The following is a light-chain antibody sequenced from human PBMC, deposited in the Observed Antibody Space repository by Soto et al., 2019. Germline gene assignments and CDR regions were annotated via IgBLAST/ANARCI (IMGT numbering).Light chain of an antibody. J-gene: IGLJ2*01. CDR3: SSYTSSSTVV. CDR2: EVS. Sequence: QSVLTQPASVSGSPGQSITISCTGTSSDVGGYNYVSWYQQHPGKAPKLMIYEVSNRPSGVSNRFSGSKSGNTASLTISGLQAEDEADYYCSSYTSSSTVVFGGATKVTVL. V-gene: IGLV2-14*01. CDR1: SSDVGGYNY.